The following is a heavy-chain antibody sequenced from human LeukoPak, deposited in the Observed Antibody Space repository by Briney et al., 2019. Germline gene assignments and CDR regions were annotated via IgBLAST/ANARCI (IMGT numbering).Heavy chain of an antibody. CDR1: GGSISSYY. CDR3: ASGGYSYGYGAFDI. J-gene: IGHJ3*02. V-gene: IGHV4-59*01. Sequence: SETLSLTCTVSGGSISSYYWSWIRQPPGKGLEWIGYIYYSGTTSYNPSLKSRVTISIDTSKNQLSLKLSSVTAADTAVYYCASGGYSYGYGAFDIWGQGTMVTVSS. CDR2: IYYSGTT. D-gene: IGHD5-18*01.